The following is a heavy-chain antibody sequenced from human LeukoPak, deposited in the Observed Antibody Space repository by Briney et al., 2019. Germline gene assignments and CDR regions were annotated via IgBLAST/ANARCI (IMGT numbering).Heavy chain of an antibody. CDR1: GGSFSGYY. CDR3: ARGGYDSSGYYVGGWFDP. D-gene: IGHD3-22*01. J-gene: IGHJ5*02. CDR2: INHSGST. V-gene: IGHV4-34*01. Sequence: SETLSLTCAVYGGSFSGYYWSWIRQPPGKGLEWIGEINHSGSTNYNPSLKSRVTISVDTSKNQFSLKLSSVTAADTAMYYCARGGYDSSGYYVGGWFDPWGQGTLVTVSS.